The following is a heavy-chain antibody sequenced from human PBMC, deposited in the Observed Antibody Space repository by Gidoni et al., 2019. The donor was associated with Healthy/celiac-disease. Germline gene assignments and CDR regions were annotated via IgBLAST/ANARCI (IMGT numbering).Heavy chain of an antibody. CDR2: IYWDDDK. V-gene: IGHV2-5*02. CDR1: GFSLSTSGVG. J-gene: IGHJ6*03. Sequence: QITLKESGPTLVKPTQTLTLTCTFSGFSLSTSGVGVGWIRQPPGKALEWLALIYWDDDKRYSPSLKSRLTITKDTSKNQVVLTMTNMDPVDTATYYCAHSFRGGGFYDFVTNYYYYMDVWGKGTTVTVSS. D-gene: IGHD3-3*01. CDR3: AHSFRGGGFYDFVTNYYYYMDV.